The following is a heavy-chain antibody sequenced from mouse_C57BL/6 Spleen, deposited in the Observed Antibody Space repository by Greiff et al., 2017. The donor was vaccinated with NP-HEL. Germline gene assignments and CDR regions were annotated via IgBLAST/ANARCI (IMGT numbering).Heavy chain of an antibody. V-gene: IGHV1-66*01. J-gene: IGHJ3*01. CDR1: GYSFTSYY. D-gene: IGHD4-1*01. Sequence: VQLQQSGPELVKPGASMKISCKASGYSFTSYYIHWVKQRPGQGLEWIGWIYPGSGNTKYNEKFKGKATLTADTSSSTAYMQLSSLTSEDSAVYYCARETGTGAWFAYWGQGTLVTVSA. CDR3: ARETGTGAWFAY. CDR2: IYPGSGNT.